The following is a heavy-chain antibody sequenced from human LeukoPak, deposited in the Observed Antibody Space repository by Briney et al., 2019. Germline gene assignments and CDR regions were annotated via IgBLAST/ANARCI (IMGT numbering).Heavy chain of an antibody. CDR1: GFTFSSYA. J-gene: IGHJ4*02. CDR3: AKLLFYGSGSYYNGLFDY. Sequence: GGSLRLSCAASGFTFSSYAMSWVRQAPGKGLEWVSAISGSGGSTYYADSVKGRFTISRDNSKNTLYLQMNSLRAEDTAVYYCAKLLFYGSGSYYNGLFDYWGQGTLVTVSS. V-gene: IGHV3-23*01. CDR2: ISGSGGST. D-gene: IGHD3-10*01.